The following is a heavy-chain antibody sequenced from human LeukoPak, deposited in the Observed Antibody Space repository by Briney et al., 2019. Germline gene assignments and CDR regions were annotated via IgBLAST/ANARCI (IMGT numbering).Heavy chain of an antibody. J-gene: IGHJ4*02. Sequence: GASVKVSCKASGYTFTGYYMHWVRQAPGQGLEWMGWINPNSGGTNHAQKFQGRVTMTRNTSISTAYMELSRLGSDGTAVYYCWRDRGGGYFTGPVDYWGQGTLVTVSS. CDR1: GYTFTGYY. V-gene: IGHV1-2*02. D-gene: IGHD2/OR15-2a*01. CDR3: WRDRGGGYFTGPVDY. CDR2: INPNSGGT.